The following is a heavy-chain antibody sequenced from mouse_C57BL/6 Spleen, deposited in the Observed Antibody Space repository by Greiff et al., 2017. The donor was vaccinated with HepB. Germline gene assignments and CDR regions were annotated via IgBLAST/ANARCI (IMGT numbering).Heavy chain of an antibody. Sequence: QVQLQQSGPGLVQPSQSLSITCTVSGFSLTSYGVHWVRQSPGKGLEWLGVIWRGGSTDHNAAFMSRLSITKDNSKSQVFFKMNSLQADDTAIYYCATSNGYRDAMDYWGQVTSVTVSS. CDR1: GFSLTSYG. V-gene: IGHV2-5*01. J-gene: IGHJ4*01. CDR3: ATSNGYRDAMDY. CDR2: IWRGGST. D-gene: IGHD2-2*01.